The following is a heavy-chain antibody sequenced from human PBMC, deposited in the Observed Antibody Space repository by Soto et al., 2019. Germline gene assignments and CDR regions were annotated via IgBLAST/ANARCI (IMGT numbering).Heavy chain of an antibody. D-gene: IGHD6-13*01. V-gene: IGHV1-69*02. CDR2: IIPLLGIA. Sequence: QVQLVQSGAEVKKPGSSVKVSCKASGGTFSSYTISWVRQAPGQGLEWMGRIIPLLGIANYAQKFQGRVTINADKSTSRADMELSSLRSEDTAVYYCASTRPGGIAAALSSDYYYGMDVWGQGTTVTVSS. J-gene: IGHJ6*02. CDR1: GGTFSSYT. CDR3: ASTRPGGIAAALSSDYYYGMDV.